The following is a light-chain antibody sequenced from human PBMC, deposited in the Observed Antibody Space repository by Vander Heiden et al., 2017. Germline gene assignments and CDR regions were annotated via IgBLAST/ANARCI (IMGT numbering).Light chain of an antibody. Sequence: SYKLTQPPSVSVSPGQTASITCSGDKLGDKYACWYQQKPGQSPVLVIYQDSKRPSGIPERFSGSNSGNTATLTISGTQAMDEADYYCQAWDSSTEDVVFGGGTKLTVL. CDR1: KLGDKY. CDR2: QDS. J-gene: IGLJ2*01. CDR3: QAWDSSTEDVV. V-gene: IGLV3-1*01.